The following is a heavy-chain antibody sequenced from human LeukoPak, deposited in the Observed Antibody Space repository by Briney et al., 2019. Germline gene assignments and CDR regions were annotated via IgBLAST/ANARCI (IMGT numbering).Heavy chain of an antibody. CDR1: GFTFDDYA. D-gene: IGHD3-22*01. J-gene: IGHJ4*02. CDR3: AKGYYYDSSGYSGPIDY. Sequence: PGGSLRLSCAASGFTFDDYAMHWVRQAPGKGLEWVSGISWNSGSIGYADSVKGRFTISGDNAKNSLYLQMNSLRAEDMALYYCAKGYYYDSSGYSGPIDYWGQGTLVTVSS. V-gene: IGHV3-9*03. CDR2: ISWNSGSI.